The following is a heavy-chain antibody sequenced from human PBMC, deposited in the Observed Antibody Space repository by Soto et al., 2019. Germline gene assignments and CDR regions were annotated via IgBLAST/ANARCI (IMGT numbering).Heavy chain of an antibody. Sequence: QVQLVQSGAEVKKPGSSVKVSCKASGGTFSSYAISWVRQAPGQGLEWMGGIIPIFGTANYAQKFQGRVTITADETTSTAYMELSSLRSEDTDVYYCARASLDTAMVTYYYYGMDVWGQGTTVTVSS. V-gene: IGHV1-69*01. CDR2: IIPIFGTA. CDR3: ARASLDTAMVTYYYYGMDV. CDR1: GGTFSSYA. D-gene: IGHD5-18*01. J-gene: IGHJ6*02.